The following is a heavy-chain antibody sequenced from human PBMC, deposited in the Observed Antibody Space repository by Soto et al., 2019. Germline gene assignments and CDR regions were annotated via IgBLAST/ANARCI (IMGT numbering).Heavy chain of an antibody. CDR1: GGSLRRYY. CDR3: ARGMTTVTGYYYGMDV. J-gene: IGHJ6*02. D-gene: IGHD4-17*01. V-gene: IGHV4-59*01. Sequence: SGTPSLTCPVSGGSLRRYYWSWVRQPPGKGLEWIGYIYYSGSTNYNPSLKSRVTISVDTSKNQFSLKLSSVTAADTAVYYCARGMTTVTGYYYGMDVWGQGTTVTVSS. CDR2: IYYSGST.